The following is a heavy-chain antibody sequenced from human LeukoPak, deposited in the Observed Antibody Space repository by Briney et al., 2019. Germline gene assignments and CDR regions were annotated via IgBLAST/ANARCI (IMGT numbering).Heavy chain of an antibody. J-gene: IGHJ5*02. CDR2: TYYRSKWYN. D-gene: IGHD6-19*01. Sequence: QTLSLTCAISGDSVSSDSAAWNWIRQSPSRGLEWLGRTYYRSKWYNDYAVSVKSRITINPDTSKNQFSLQLNSVTPEDTAVYYCARSMGRYTSSGWYYPNWFDPWGQGTLVTVSS. CDR3: ARSMGRYTSSGWYYPNWFDP. V-gene: IGHV6-1*01. CDR1: GDSVSSDSAA.